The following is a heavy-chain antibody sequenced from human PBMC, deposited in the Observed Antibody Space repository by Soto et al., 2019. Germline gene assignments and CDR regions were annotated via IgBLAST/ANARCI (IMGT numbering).Heavy chain of an antibody. V-gene: IGHV4-59*01. Sequence: SETLSLTCTVSGGSISSYYWSWIRQPPGKGLEWFGYIYYSGSTNYNPSLKSRVTISVDTSKNQFSLKLSSVTAADTAVYYCARKSSVVWNYGDDYYYYGMDVWGQGTTVTVSS. J-gene: IGHJ6*02. CDR1: GGSISSYY. D-gene: IGHD1-7*01. CDR3: ARKSSVVWNYGDDYYYYGMDV. CDR2: IYYSGST.